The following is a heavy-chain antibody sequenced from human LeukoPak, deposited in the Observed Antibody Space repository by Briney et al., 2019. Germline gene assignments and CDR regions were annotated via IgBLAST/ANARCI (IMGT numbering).Heavy chain of an antibody. CDR1: GFAFSGFA. V-gene: IGHV3-23*01. Sequence: GGSLRLSCSASGFAFSGFAMGWVRQAPGKGLEWVSAISGSGGSTYYADSVKGRFTISRDNSKNTLYLQMNSLRAEDTAVYYCAKARCSGGSCYDDYWGQGTLVTVSS. CDR2: ISGSGGST. D-gene: IGHD2-15*01. CDR3: AKARCSGGSCYDDY. J-gene: IGHJ4*02.